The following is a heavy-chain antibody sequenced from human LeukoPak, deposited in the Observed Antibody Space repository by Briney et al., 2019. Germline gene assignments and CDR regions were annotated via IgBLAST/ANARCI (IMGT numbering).Heavy chain of an antibody. J-gene: IGHJ4*02. CDR3: AKDHESDGYPCLDH. D-gene: IGHD3-22*01. V-gene: IGHV3-23*01. CDR2: ISASGP. CDR1: GFTFSSYG. Sequence: GGSLRLSCAAPGFTFSSYGMHWVRQAPGKGLEWVSTISASGPYYADAVRGRFTISRDNSRNTLSLQMDSLRAEDAAVYYCAKDHESDGYPCLDHWGLGTLVTVSS.